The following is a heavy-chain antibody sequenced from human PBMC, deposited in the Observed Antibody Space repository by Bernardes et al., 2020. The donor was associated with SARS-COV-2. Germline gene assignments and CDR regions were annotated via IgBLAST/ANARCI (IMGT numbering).Heavy chain of an antibody. Sequence: SETLSLTCAVYGGSFSGYYWSWIRQPPGKGLEWIGEINHSGSTNYNPSLKSRVTISVDTSKNQFSLKLSSVTAADTAVYYCARGLRYSSSSQLDYWGQGTLVTVSS. CDR2: INHSGST. CDR1: GGSFSGYY. D-gene: IGHD6-6*01. V-gene: IGHV4-34*01. J-gene: IGHJ4*02. CDR3: ARGLRYSSSSQLDY.